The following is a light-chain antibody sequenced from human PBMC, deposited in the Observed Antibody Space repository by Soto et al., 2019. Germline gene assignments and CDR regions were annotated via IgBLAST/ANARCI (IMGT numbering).Light chain of an antibody. CDR1: QSISSW. J-gene: IGKJ3*01. Sequence: DIQMTQSPSTLSASVGDRVTISCRASQSISSWLAWYQQKPGKAPKLLIYDASSLESGVPSRFRGSGSGTEFTLTISSLQPDYFATYYCQQYNSYLFTFGPGTKVDIK. V-gene: IGKV1-5*01. CDR2: DAS. CDR3: QQYNSYLFT.